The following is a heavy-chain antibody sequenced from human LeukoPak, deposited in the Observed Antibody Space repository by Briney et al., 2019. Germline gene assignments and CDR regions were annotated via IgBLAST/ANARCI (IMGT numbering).Heavy chain of an antibody. V-gene: IGHV4-39*01. CDR2: IYYSGST. J-gene: IGHJ4*02. D-gene: IGHD5-24*01. CDR3: ARGKKVMATRVCLDY. Sequence: PSETLSLTCTVSGGSISSSSYYWGWIRQPPGKGLEWIGSIYYSGSTYYNPSLKSRVTISVDTSKNQVSLKLSSVTAADTAVYYCARGKKVMATRVCLDYWGQGTLVTVSS. CDR1: GGSISSSSYY.